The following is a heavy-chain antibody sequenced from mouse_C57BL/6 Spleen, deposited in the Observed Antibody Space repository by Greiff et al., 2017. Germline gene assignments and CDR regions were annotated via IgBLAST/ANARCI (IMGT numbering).Heavy chain of an antibody. CDR2: INPYNGGT. V-gene: IGHV1-19*01. D-gene: IGHD2-4*01. J-gene: IGHJ4*01. CDR1: GYTFTDYY. Sequence: EVQVVESGPVLVKPGASVKMSCKASGYTFTDYYMNWVKQSHGKSLEWIGVINPYNGGTSYNQKFKGKATLTVDKSSSTAYMELNSPTSEDSAVYYCARSSGDYDGYAMDYWGQGTSVTVSS. CDR3: ARSSGDYDGYAMDY.